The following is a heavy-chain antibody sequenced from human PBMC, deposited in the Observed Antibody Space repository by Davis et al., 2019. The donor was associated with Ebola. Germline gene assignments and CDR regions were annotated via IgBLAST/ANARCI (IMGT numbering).Heavy chain of an antibody. CDR1: GFTFSDYY. CDR3: ANREPRLGGLQFGY. V-gene: IGHV3-11*01. Sequence: GGSLRLSCAASGFTFSDYYMSWIRQAPGKGLEWVSYISSSGSTIYYADSVKGRFTISRDNSKNTLYLQMNSLRAEDTAVYYCANREPRLGGLQFGYWGQGTLVTVSS. D-gene: IGHD5-24*01. CDR2: ISSSGSTI. J-gene: IGHJ4*02.